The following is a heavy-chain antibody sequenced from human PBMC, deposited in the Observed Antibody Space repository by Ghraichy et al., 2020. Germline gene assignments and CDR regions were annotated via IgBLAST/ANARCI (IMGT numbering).Heavy chain of an antibody. J-gene: IGHJ4*02. CDR3: AGSIVGATRGPGGTKPGDY. CDR2: IYTSGST. CDR1: GGSISSGSYY. V-gene: IGHV4-61*02. Sequence: SETLSLTCTVSGGSISSGSYYWSWIRQPAGKGLEWIGRIYTSGSTNYNPSLKSRVTMSVDTSKNQFSLKLSSVTAADTAVYYCAGSIVGATRGPGGTKPGDYWGQGTLVTVSS. D-gene: IGHD1-26*01.